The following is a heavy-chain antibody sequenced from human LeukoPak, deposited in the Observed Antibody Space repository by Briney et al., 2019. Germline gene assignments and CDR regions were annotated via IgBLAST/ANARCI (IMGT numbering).Heavy chain of an antibody. CDR3: ARGGLEPVDY. D-gene: IGHD1-1*01. Sequence: PGGSLRLSCAASGFTFSTYWMHWVRQAPGKGLVWVSRTNADGSSTSYADSVKGRFTISRDNAKNTLYLQMNSLRADDTAVYYCARGGLEPVDYWGQGTVVTVSS. V-gene: IGHV3-74*01. CDR1: GFTFSTYW. J-gene: IGHJ4*02. CDR2: TNADGSST.